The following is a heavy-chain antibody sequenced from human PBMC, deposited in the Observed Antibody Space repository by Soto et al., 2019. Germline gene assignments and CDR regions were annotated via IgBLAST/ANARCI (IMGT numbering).Heavy chain of an antibody. CDR3: ARPGATGSHYGWFDP. Sequence: PGESLKISCKGSGYTFTSYWIGWVRQLPGKGLEWMGIIYPGDSDTRYSPSFEGQVTISADKSISTAYLQWSSLKASDTAMYYCARPGATGSHYGWFDPWGQGTLVTVSS. V-gene: IGHV5-51*01. CDR1: GYTFTSYW. D-gene: IGHD1-26*01. CDR2: IYPGDSDT. J-gene: IGHJ5*02.